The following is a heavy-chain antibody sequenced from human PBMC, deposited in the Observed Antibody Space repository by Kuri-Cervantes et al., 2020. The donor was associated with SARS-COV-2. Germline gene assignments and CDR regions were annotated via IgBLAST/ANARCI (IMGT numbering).Heavy chain of an antibody. CDR2: INPSGGST. Sequence: ASVKVSCKASGYTFTSYYMHWVRQAPGQGLEWMGIINPSGGSTSYAQKFQGRVTMTRDTSTSTVYMELSSLRSEDTAVYYCARDLAMVRGVIGLQFYAMDVWGQGTTVTVSS. J-gene: IGHJ6*02. CDR3: ARDLAMVRGVIGLQFYAMDV. V-gene: IGHV1-46*01. D-gene: IGHD3-10*01. CDR1: GYTFTSYY.